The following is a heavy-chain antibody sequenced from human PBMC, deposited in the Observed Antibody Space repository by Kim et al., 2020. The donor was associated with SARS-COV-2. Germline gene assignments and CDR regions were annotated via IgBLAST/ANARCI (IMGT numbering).Heavy chain of an antibody. J-gene: IGHJ5*02. CDR2: IKSETDGGTT. CDR3: ATGGHYFGA. D-gene: IGHD3-10*01. Sequence: GGSLRLSCVVSGNTFTKSWMSWVRQAPGKGPEWVGRIKSETDGGTTDYAAPVKGRFTISRDDSKNTLWLQMSSLKSEDTAVYSCATGGHYFGAWGQGTLVTVSS. V-gene: IGHV3-15*01. CDR1: GNTFTKSW.